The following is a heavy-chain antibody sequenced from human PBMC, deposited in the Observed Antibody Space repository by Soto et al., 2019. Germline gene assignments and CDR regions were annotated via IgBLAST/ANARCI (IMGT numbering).Heavy chain of an antibody. CDR2: INAVNGDT. CDR3: ARRHWHQFDYFDI. Sequence: QVQLVQSGAEVKKPGASVKISCKASGYTFTTSTMHWVRQAPGQRLDWMGWINAVNGDTKYSQKLQGRVTITRDTSANTVYMDLSSLISEDTAVYYGARRHWHQFDYFDIWGQGTMVTVSS. J-gene: IGHJ3*02. V-gene: IGHV1-3*01. CDR1: GYTFTTST. D-gene: IGHD2-2*01.